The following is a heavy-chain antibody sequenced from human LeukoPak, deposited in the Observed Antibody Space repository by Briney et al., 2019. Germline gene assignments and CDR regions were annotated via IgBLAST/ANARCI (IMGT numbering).Heavy chain of an antibody. V-gene: IGHV4-59*08. Sequence: SETLSLTCTISGGSISTYYWSWIRQPPWKGLEWIGYIYYSGSTNYNPSLESRVTIPLGTSKTQFSLRLNSVTAADTAVYFCARHGDGWSFDLWGRGTLVTVSS. CDR1: GGSISTYY. D-gene: IGHD5-24*01. CDR2: IYYSGST. J-gene: IGHJ2*01. CDR3: ARHGDGWSFDL.